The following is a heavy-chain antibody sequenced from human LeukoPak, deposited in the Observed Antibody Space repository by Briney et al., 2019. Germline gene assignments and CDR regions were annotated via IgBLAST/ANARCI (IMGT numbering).Heavy chain of an antibody. Sequence: PGGSLRLSCVASGVTFGNYWMSWVRQAPGKGLEWVANIKQDESEKYYVDSVKGRFTISRDNSKNTLYLQMNSLRAEDTAVYYCATDYYYDSSGYTEYFQHWGQGTLVTVSS. D-gene: IGHD3-22*01. CDR1: GVTFGNYW. CDR2: IKQDESEK. J-gene: IGHJ1*01. CDR3: ATDYYYDSSGYTEYFQH. V-gene: IGHV3-7*03.